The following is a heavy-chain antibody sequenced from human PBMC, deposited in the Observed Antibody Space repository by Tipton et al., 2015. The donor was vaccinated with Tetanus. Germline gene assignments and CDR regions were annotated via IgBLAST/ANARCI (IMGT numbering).Heavy chain of an antibody. D-gene: IGHD3-10*01. Sequence: TLSLTCTVSGGSISSGGYYWSWIRQHPGKGLEWIGYIYYSGSTYYNPSLKSRVTISVDTSKNQFSLKLSSVTAADTAVYYCARVWFGEFMFLNWFDPWGQGTLVTVSS. J-gene: IGHJ5*02. V-gene: IGHV4-31*03. CDR3: ARVWFGEFMFLNWFDP. CDR1: GGSISSGGYY. CDR2: IYYSGST.